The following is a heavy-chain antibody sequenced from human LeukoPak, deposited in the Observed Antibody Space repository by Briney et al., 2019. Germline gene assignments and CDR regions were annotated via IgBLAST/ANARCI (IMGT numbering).Heavy chain of an antibody. CDR2: IYYSGST. D-gene: IGHD5-24*01. J-gene: IGHJ4*02. V-gene: IGHV4-59*01. Sequence: NTSETLSLTCTVSGGSISSYYWSWIRQPPGKGLEWIGYIYYSGSTNYNPSLKSRVTISVDTSKNQFSLKLSSVTAADTAVYYCARAAWFRDGFQFPNFDYWGQGTLVTVSS. CDR3: ARAAWFRDGFQFPNFDY. CDR1: GGSISSYY.